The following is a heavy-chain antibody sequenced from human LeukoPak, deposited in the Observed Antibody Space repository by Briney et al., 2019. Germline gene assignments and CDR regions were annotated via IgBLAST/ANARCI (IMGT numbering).Heavy chain of an antibody. V-gene: IGHV3-30*02. CDR1: GFTFTIFG. CDR2: IRYDGSNK. D-gene: IGHD4-11*01. CDR3: AKDQRGTGIDYSYYYYMDV. Sequence: QPGGSLRLSCAASGFTFTIFGLNWVRQAPGKGLEWVAFIRYDGSNKYYADSVKGRFTISRDNSKNTLYLQMNSLRAEDTAVYYCAKDQRGTGIDYSYYYYMDVWGKGTTVTVSS. J-gene: IGHJ6*03.